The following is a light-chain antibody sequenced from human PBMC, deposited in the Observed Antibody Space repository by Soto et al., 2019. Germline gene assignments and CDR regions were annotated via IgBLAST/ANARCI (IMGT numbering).Light chain of an antibody. Sequence: EVVMTQSPATLSVSPGERATLSCRAGQSVSSNLAWYQQKPGQAPRLLIYGAFTRATGIPASFSGSGSGTEFTLTISSVQSEDFADYYCQQYNNWPPWTFGQGTQVDIK. CDR1: QSVSSN. V-gene: IGKV3-15*01. CDR3: QQYNNWPPWT. J-gene: IGKJ1*01. CDR2: GAF.